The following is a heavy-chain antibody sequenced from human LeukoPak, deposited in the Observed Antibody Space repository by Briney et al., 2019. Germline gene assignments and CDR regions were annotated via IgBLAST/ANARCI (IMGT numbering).Heavy chain of an antibody. CDR3: ARVFPYGSGSPYNWFDP. D-gene: IGHD3-10*01. J-gene: IGHJ5*02. CDR2: FDPEDGET. V-gene: IGHV1-24*01. CDR1: GYTLTELS. Sequence: ASVKVSCKVSGYTLTELSMHWVRQAPGKGLEWMGGFDPEDGETIYAQKFQGRVTMTRDTSTSTVYMELSSLRSEDTAVYYCARVFPYGSGSPYNWFDPRGQGTLVTVSS.